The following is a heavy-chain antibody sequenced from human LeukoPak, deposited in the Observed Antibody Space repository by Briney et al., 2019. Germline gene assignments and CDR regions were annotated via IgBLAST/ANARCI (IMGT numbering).Heavy chain of an antibody. CDR1: GFTFRSYD. CDR3: AKECSSTTCSDNY. Sequence: GGSLRLSCAASGFTFRSYDMRWVRQAPGKGLEWVSSISANGGSTYYADSVKGRFTISRDNSRNTLYLQMNSLRAEDTGVYYCAKECSSTTCSDNYWGQGTLVTVSS. J-gene: IGHJ4*02. CDR2: ISANGGST. D-gene: IGHD2-2*01. V-gene: IGHV3-23*01.